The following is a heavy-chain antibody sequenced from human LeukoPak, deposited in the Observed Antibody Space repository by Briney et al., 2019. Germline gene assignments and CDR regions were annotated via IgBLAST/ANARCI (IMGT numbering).Heavy chain of an antibody. Sequence: GGSLRLSCAASGFTFSSYWMSWVRQAPGKGLEWGANIKQDGSEKYYVDSVKGRFTISRDNAKNSLYLQMNSLRAEDTAVYYCARASIRYFDWLRAFDIWGQGTMVTVSS. CDR2: IKQDGSEK. D-gene: IGHD3-9*01. J-gene: IGHJ3*02. CDR3: ARASIRYFDWLRAFDI. V-gene: IGHV3-7*03. CDR1: GFTFSSYW.